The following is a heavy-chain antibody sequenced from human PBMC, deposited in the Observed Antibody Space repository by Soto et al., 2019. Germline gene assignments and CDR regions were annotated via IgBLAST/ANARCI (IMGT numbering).Heavy chain of an antibody. CDR2: IYSSGSA. Sequence: SETLSLTCTVSGGSIRSGYWNWIRQPAGKGLEWIGRIYSSGSANYNPSLQSRVIMSVDTSKNQFSLKLSSVTAADTAVYYCAREVDFYYFDYWGQGAPVTVS. V-gene: IGHV4-4*07. D-gene: IGHD2-2*01. J-gene: IGHJ4*02. CDR1: GGSIRSGY. CDR3: AREVDFYYFDY.